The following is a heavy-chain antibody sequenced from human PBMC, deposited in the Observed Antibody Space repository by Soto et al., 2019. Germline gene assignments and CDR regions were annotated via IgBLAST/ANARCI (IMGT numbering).Heavy chain of an antibody. J-gene: IGHJ6*02. V-gene: IGHV1-69*13. CDR2: IIPVSGTA. CDR3: AASIFYYGMDV. Sequence: ASVKVSCKASGGTLSNYAISWLRQAPGQRLEWVGDIIPVSGTAYYAQRLQGRVTIIADESTNTAHMELSSLRSEDTAIYYCAASIFYYGMDVWGQGTTVTVSS. CDR1: GGTLSNYA.